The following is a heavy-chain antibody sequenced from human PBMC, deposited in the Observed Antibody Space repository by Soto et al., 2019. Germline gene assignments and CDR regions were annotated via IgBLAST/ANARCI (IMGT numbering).Heavy chain of an antibody. CDR2: IYYSGST. D-gene: IGHD3-22*01. J-gene: IGHJ4*02. V-gene: IGHV4-31*03. CDR1: GGSISSGGYY. Sequence: PSETLSLTCTVSGGSISSGGYYWSWIRQHPGKGLEWIGYIYYSGSTYYNPSLKSRVTISVDTSKNQFSLKLSSLTAADTAVYYCARALYYEPHATYYFDYWGQGTLVTVSS. CDR3: ARALYYEPHATYYFDY.